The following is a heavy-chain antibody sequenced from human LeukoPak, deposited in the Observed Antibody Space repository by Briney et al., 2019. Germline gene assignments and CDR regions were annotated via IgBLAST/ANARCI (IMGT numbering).Heavy chain of an antibody. V-gene: IGHV3-48*03. CDR2: ITSSGITI. CDR1: GFTFSSYE. CDR3: ARDFYYDSSGSDAFDI. Sequence: PGGSLRLSCAASGFTFSSYEMNWVRQAPGKGLEWVSYITSSGITIYYADSVKGRFTISRDNAKNSLYLQMNSLRAEDTAVYYCARDFYYDSSGSDAFDIWGQGTMVTVSS. D-gene: IGHD3-22*01. J-gene: IGHJ3*02.